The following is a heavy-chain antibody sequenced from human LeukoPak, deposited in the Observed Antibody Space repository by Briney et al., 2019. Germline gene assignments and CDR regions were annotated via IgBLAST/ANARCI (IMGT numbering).Heavy chain of an antibody. J-gene: IGHJ5*02. CDR3: ARDRVVTPYNRFDP. CDR1: GFTFSDYA. D-gene: IGHD4-23*01. Sequence: GGSLRLSCAASGFTFSDYAMAWVRQAPGKGLEWVSSISGGGGATSYADSVKGRFTISRDNHVNTLYLQMDILRVEDTAVYYCARDRVVTPYNRFDPWGQGTLVTVSS. V-gene: IGHV3-23*01. CDR2: ISGGGGAT.